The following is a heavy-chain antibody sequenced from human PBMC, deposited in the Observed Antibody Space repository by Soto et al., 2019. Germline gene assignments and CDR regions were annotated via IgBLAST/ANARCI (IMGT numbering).Heavy chain of an antibody. Sequence: GGSLRLSCAASGFTFSSYGMHWVRQAPGKGLEWVAVISYDGSNKYYADSVKGRFTISRDNSKNTLYLQMNSLRAEDTAVYYCASSASFYERSYSSYFDYWGQGTLVTVSS. CDR2: ISYDGSNK. D-gene: IGHD1-26*01. CDR3: ASSASFYERSYSSYFDY. CDR1: GFTFSSYG. V-gene: IGHV3-30*19. J-gene: IGHJ4*02.